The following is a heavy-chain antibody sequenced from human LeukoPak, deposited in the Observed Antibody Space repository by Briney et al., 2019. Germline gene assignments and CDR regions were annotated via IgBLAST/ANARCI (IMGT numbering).Heavy chain of an antibody. V-gene: IGHV3-30*04. J-gene: IGHJ4*02. D-gene: IGHD1-26*01. Sequence: GRSLRLSCAVSGFTFSSCAVHWVRQAPGKGLEWVAVISYDGSNKYYADSVKGRFTISRDNSKNTVYLQMNSLTAEDTAVYYCARDPSGRYYSNLDYWGQGTLVTVSS. CDR1: GFTFSSCA. CDR2: ISYDGSNK. CDR3: ARDPSGRYYSNLDY.